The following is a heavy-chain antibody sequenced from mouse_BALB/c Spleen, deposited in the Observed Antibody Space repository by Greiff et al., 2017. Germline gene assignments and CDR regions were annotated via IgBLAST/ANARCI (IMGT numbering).Heavy chain of an antibody. J-gene: IGHJ1*01. CDR2: IYPYNGGT. CDR1: GYTFTDYN. CDR3: ARGGLGYFDV. D-gene: IGHD2-4*01. V-gene: IGHV1S29*02. Sequence: VQLKQSGPELVKPGASVKISCKASGYTFTDYNMHWVKQSHGKSLEWIGYIYPYNGGTGYNQKFKSKATLTVDNSSSTAYMELRSLTSEDSAVYYCARGGLGYFDVWGAGTTVTVSS.